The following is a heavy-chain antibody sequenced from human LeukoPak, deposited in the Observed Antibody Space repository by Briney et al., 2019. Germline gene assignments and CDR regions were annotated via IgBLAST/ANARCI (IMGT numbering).Heavy chain of an antibody. D-gene: IGHD5-12*01. CDR3: AKDLDIVAASGHYYGMDV. Sequence: GGSLRLSCVASGFTFRSYGVHWVRQAPGKGLEWVAVISSDESNKSYADSVKGRVTISRDNSENTLYLQMNSLRPEDTAVYYCAKDLDIVAASGHYYGMDVWGQGTTVTVSS. CDR1: GFTFRSYG. J-gene: IGHJ6*02. CDR2: ISSDESNK. V-gene: IGHV3-30*18.